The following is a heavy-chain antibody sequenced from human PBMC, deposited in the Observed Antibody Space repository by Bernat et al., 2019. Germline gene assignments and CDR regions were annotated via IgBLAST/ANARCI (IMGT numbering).Heavy chain of an antibody. Sequence: QVTLRESGPALVKPTQTLTLTCTFSGFSLPTSGMCVSWIRQPPGRALEWLAFIDWDDDKYYSTSLKTRLTISKDTTKNQVVLTMTNMDPVDTATYYCARIPSGYSSGFDYWGQGTLVTVSS. CDR3: ARIPSGYSSGFDY. CDR1: GFSLPTSGMC. V-gene: IGHV2-70*01. J-gene: IGHJ4*02. CDR2: IDWDDDK. D-gene: IGHD6-19*01.